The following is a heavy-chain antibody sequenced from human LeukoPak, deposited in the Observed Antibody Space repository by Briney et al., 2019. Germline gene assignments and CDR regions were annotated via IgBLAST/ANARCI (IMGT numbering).Heavy chain of an antibody. CDR2: IKEDGSEK. CDR3: ILDRSLSGY. V-gene: IGHV3-7*01. J-gene: IGHJ4*02. CDR1: GFTFSSYW. Sequence: GGSLRLSCAASGFTFSSYWMSWVRQAPGKGLEWVASIKEDGSEKYYVDSVKGRFTISRDNTKNSLCLQMNSLRAEDTAVYYCILDRSLSGYWGQGTVVTVSS.